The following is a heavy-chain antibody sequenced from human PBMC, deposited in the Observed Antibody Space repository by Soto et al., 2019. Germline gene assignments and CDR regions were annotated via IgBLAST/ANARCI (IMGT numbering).Heavy chain of an antibody. D-gene: IGHD3-22*01. CDR3: ARAEDDSSGWLGDY. J-gene: IGHJ4*02. V-gene: IGHV4-59*08. CDR2: IYYSGST. Sequence: SETLSLTCTVSGDSISNYYWSWIRQPPGKGLEWIGYIYYSGSTYYNPSLKSRITISIDTSKKFSLTLSSVTAADTAVYYCARAEDDSSGWLGDYSGPGTSVTVPS. CDR1: GDSISNYY.